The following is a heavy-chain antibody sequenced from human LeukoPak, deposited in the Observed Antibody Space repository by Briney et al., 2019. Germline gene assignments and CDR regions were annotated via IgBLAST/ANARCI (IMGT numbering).Heavy chain of an antibody. J-gene: IGHJ6*02. D-gene: IGHD2-15*01. CDR2: ISWNSGSI. CDR1: GFTFDDYA. V-gene: IGHV3-9*01. CDR3: AKDMTGGYYYYYGMDV. Sequence: GRSLRLSCAASGFTFDDYATHWVRQAPGKGLEWVSGISWNSGSIGYADSVEGRFTISRDNAKNSLYLQMNSLRAEDTALYYCAKDMTGGYYYYYGMDVWGQGTTVTVSS.